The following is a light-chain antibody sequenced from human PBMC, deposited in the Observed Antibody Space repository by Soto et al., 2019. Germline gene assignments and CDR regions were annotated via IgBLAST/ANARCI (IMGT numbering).Light chain of an antibody. CDR1: QSVYST. CDR2: HAS. J-gene: IGKJ4*01. Sequence: EIVMTQSPATLSVSPGERATLSCRASQSVYSTLAWYQQKPGQAPSLLIYHASTRATGSPARFSGSGSGTEVTLTIRRLQSEDFAVYYCQQYNKWPLTFGGGTKLEIK. CDR3: QQYNKWPLT. V-gene: IGKV3-15*01.